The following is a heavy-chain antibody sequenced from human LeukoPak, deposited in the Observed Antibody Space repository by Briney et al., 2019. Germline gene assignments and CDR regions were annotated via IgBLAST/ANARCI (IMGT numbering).Heavy chain of an antibody. Sequence: GGSLRLSCAASGFTFSSYSMNWVRQAPGKGLEWVSSISSSGSYIYYADSVKGRFTISRDNAKNSLYLQMNSLRAEDTAVYYCARDPANYYFDYWGQGTLVTVSS. CDR3: ARDPANYYFDY. V-gene: IGHV3-21*01. J-gene: IGHJ4*02. CDR1: GFTFSSYS. CDR2: ISSSGSYI. D-gene: IGHD4/OR15-4a*01.